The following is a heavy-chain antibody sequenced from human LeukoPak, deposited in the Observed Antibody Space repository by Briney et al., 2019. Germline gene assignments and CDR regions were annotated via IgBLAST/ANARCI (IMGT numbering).Heavy chain of an antibody. D-gene: IGHD3-22*01. J-gene: IGHJ4*02. CDR3: ARHNGGYYDSSGYLAS. Sequence: ASVKVSCKASGGTFSSYAISWVRQAPGQGLEWMGRIIPILGIANYAQKFQGRVTITADKSTSTAYMKLSSLRSEDTAVYYCARHNGGYYDSSGYLASWGQGTLVTVSS. CDR1: GGTFSSYA. V-gene: IGHV1-69*04. CDR2: IIPILGIA.